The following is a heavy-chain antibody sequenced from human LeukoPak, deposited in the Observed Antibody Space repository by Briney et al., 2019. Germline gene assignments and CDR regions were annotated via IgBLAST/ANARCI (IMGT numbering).Heavy chain of an antibody. D-gene: IGHD3-16*01. CDR1: GLTFSNYA. J-gene: IGHJ4*02. CDR2: INPSGDGT. V-gene: IGHV3-23*01. CDR3: AKVFAVYYFDC. Sequence: PGGSLRLSCAASGLTFSNYAMRWVRQAPGKGLEWVSAINPSGDGTYYADSVKGRFTISRDNSKNMLYLQMSSLRAEDTAVYYCAKVFAVYYFDCWGQGALVTVSS.